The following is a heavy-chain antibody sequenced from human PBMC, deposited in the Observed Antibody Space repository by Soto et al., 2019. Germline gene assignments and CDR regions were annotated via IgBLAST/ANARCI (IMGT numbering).Heavy chain of an antibody. Sequence: ASVKVSCKASGGTFSSYAISWVRQAPGQGLEWMGGIIPIFGTANYAQKFQGRVTITADESTSTAYMELSSLRSEDTAVYYCESNYYDSREPGAFDIWGQGTMVTVSS. CDR1: GGTFSSYA. CDR2: IIPIFGTA. D-gene: IGHD3-22*01. J-gene: IGHJ3*02. CDR3: ESNYYDSREPGAFDI. V-gene: IGHV1-69*13.